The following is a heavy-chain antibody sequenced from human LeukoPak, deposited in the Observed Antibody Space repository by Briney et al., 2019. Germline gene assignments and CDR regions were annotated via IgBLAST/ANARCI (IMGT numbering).Heavy chain of an antibody. CDR3: ARPLVRGVNSYYFYMDV. V-gene: IGHV4-39*07. CDR2: IYYSGST. Sequence: PSETLSLTCTVSGGSISSSSYYWGWIRQPPGKGLEWIGSIYYSGSTYYNPSLKSRVTMSVDTSENQFSLRLSSVTAADTAVYYCARPLVRGVNSYYFYMDVWGKGATVTISS. CDR1: GGSISSSSYY. J-gene: IGHJ6*03. D-gene: IGHD3-10*01.